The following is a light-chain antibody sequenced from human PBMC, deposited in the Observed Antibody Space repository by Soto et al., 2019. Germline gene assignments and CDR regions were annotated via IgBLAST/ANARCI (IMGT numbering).Light chain of an antibody. CDR3: SSYTSGSTLVV. CDR1: SSDVGGYNY. V-gene: IGLV2-14*01. CDR2: EVS. J-gene: IGLJ2*01. Sequence: QSALTQPASVSGSPGQSITISCTGTSSDVGGYNYVSWYQRHPGKAPKLMIYEVSNRPSEVSNRFSGSKSGNTASLTISGLQAEDEGNYYCSSYTSGSTLVVFGGGTKLTVL.